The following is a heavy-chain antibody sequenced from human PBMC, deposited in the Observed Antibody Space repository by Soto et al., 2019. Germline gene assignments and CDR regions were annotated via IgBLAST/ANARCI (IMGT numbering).Heavy chain of an antibody. CDR1: GFTFSSHA. CDR3: VREVRYFD. Sequence: QVQLVESGGGVVQPGRSLRLSCAASGFTFSSHAMHWVRQAPGKGLEWVAAVSYDGNTKYYADSVQGRFTIFRDNSKNTLFLQMNSLRAEDTALYYCVREVRYFDWGQGTLVTVSS. CDR2: VSYDGNTK. D-gene: IGHD3-9*01. V-gene: IGHV3-30-3*01. J-gene: IGHJ4*02.